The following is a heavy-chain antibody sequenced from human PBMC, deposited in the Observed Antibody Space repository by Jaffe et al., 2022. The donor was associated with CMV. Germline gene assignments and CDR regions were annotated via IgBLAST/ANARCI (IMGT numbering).Heavy chain of an antibody. Sequence: QVQLVQSGAEVKKPGASVKVSCKASGYTFTSYYMHWVRQAPGQGLEWMGIINPSGGSTSYAQKFQGRVTMTRDTSTSTVYMELSSLRSEDTAVYYCARESSPLPYYYYDSSGYYSRAFDIWGQGTMVTVSS. V-gene: IGHV1-46*01. CDR3: ARESSPLPYYYYDSSGYYSRAFDI. CDR2: INPSGGST. D-gene: IGHD3-22*01. CDR1: GYTFTSYY. J-gene: IGHJ3*02.